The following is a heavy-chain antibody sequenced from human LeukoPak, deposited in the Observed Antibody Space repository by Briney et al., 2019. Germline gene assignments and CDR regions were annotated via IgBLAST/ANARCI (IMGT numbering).Heavy chain of an antibody. J-gene: IGHJ5*02. CDR3: AVRGGFSKFTS. D-gene: IGHD3-16*01. V-gene: IGHV4-59*01. Sequence: SETLSLTCTVSGGSISSYYWSWIRQPPGKGLEGIGDIYYSGSTNYNSSLKSRVTISIDTSKKQCSLKLRSVTAADTAVYYCAVRGGFSKFTSWGQGP. CDR2: IYYSGST. CDR1: GGSISSYY.